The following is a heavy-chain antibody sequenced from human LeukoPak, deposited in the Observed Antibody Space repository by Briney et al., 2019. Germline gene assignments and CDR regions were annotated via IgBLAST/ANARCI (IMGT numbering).Heavy chain of an antibody. V-gene: IGHV4-38-2*01. CDR3: ARGGDFWSGNAFDI. CDR2: IYHTGST. J-gene: IGHJ3*02. Sequence: PSETLSLTCAVPGNSINSAYYWGWIRQPPGQGLQWIGSIYHTGSTYYTPSLKSRVTISVDTSKNRFSLKLSSVTAADTAVYYCARGGDFWSGNAFDIWGQGTMVTVSS. D-gene: IGHD3-3*01. CDR1: GNSINSAYY.